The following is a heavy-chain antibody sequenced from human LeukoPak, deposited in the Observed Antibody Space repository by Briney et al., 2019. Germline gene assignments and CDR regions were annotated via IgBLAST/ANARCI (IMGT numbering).Heavy chain of an antibody. CDR3: ARDYGSDVRTRPFDY. V-gene: IGHV1-46*01. Sequence: ASVKVSCKASGYTFTSYYMHWVRQAPGQGLDWMGIINPSGGSTSYAQKFQGRVTMTRDTSTNTVYMELSSLRSEDTAVYYCARDYGSDVRTRPFDYWGQGTLVTVSS. CDR1: GYTFTSYY. J-gene: IGHJ4*02. CDR2: INPSGGST. D-gene: IGHD3-10*02.